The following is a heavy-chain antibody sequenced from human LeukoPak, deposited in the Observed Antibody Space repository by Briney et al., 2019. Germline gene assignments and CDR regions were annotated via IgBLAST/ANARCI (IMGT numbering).Heavy chain of an antibody. CDR1: GGTFSSYA. CDR2: IIPILGIA. V-gene: IGHV1-69*04. Sequence: SVKVSCKASGGTFSSYAISWVRQAPGQGLEWMGRIIPILGIANYAQKFQGRVTITADKSTSTAYMELSSLRSEDTAVYYCARESLGAYYYDSSAPDYWGQGTLVTVSS. J-gene: IGHJ4*02. D-gene: IGHD3-22*01. CDR3: ARESLGAYYYDSSAPDY.